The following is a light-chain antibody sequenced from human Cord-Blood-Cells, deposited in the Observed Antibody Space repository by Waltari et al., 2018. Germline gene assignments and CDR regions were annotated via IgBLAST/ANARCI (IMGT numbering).Light chain of an antibody. CDR1: SSDVGSYNL. J-gene: IGLJ2*01. CDR3: CSYAGSSTFVV. V-gene: IGLV2-23*01. Sequence: QSALTQPASVSGSPGQSITISCTGTSSDVGSYNLVSWYQPHPGKAPKLMIYEGSKRPAGVSNGFSGSKSVNTASLTISGLQAEGEADYYCCSYAGSSTFVVFGGGTKLTVL. CDR2: EGS.